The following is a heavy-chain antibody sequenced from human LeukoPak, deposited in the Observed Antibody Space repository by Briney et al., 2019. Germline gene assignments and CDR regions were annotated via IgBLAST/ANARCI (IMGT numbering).Heavy chain of an antibody. V-gene: IGHV3-30-3*01. CDR3: ARARFGYNRGPFDY. Sequence: PGGSLRLSCAASGFTFSNYAMHWVRQAPGKGLEWVTFISYDGSNKHYADSVQGRFPISRDNSKNTLYLQMNSLRPEDTAVYYCARARFGYNRGPFDYWGQGILVTVSS. CDR1: GFTFSNYA. CDR2: ISYDGSNK. J-gene: IGHJ4*02. D-gene: IGHD5-24*01.